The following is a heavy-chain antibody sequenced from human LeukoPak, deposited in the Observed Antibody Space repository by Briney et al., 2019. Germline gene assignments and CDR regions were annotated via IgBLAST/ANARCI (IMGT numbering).Heavy chain of an antibody. V-gene: IGHV3-23*01. J-gene: IGHJ3*02. CDR3: AKVRSLRFLEWYDAFDI. Sequence: PGGSLRLSCAASGFTFSSYAMSWVRQAPGKGLEWVSTISGSGGSTYYADSVKGRFTISRDNSKNTLYLQMNSLRAEDTAVYYCAKVRSLRFLEWYDAFDIWGQGTMVTVSS. CDR2: ISGSGGST. D-gene: IGHD3-3*01. CDR1: GFTFSSYA.